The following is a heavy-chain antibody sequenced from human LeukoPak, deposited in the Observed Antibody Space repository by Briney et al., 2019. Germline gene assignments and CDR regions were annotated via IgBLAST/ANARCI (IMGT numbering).Heavy chain of an antibody. D-gene: IGHD3-22*01. CDR3: ARDSPYDSSGYYTAFDI. CDR2: IYYSGST. CDR1: GGSISSGGYS. Sequence: SETLSLTCTVSGGSISSGGYSWSGIRQPPGKGLEWIGYIYYSGSTYYNPSLKSRVTISVDTSKNQFSLKLSSVTAADTAVYYCARDSPYDSSGYYTAFDIWGQGTIVTVSS. J-gene: IGHJ3*02. V-gene: IGHV4-31*03.